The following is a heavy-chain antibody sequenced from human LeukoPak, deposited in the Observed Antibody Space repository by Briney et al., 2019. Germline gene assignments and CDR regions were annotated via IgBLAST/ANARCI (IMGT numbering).Heavy chain of an antibody. Sequence: SETLSLTCTVSGGPISSYYWSWIRQPPGKGLEWIGYIYYSGSTNYNPSLKSRVTISVDTSKNQFSLKLSSVTAADTAVYYCARDYYGSGSPDLGYYYYGMDVWGQGTTVTVSS. CDR2: IYYSGST. V-gene: IGHV4-59*01. D-gene: IGHD3-10*01. CDR1: GGPISSYY. J-gene: IGHJ6*02. CDR3: ARDYYGSGSPDLGYYYYGMDV.